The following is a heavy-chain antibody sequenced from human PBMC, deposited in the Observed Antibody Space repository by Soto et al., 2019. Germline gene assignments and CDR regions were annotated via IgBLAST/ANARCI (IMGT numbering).Heavy chain of an antibody. D-gene: IGHD4-17*01. Sequence: QVQLVQSGAEVKKPGASVKVSCKASGYAFSQYYINWMRQAPGQGLEWMGWINPNSGRTKFAQNFQGRVTMTRDTSLKTDYMELSGLRSDATAVYYCARESGGTTATLEYYYSYMAVWGNGTTVPVSS. J-gene: IGHJ6*03. CDR3: ARESGGTTATLEYYYSYMAV. V-gene: IGHV1-2*02. CDR2: INPNSGRT. CDR1: GYAFSQYY.